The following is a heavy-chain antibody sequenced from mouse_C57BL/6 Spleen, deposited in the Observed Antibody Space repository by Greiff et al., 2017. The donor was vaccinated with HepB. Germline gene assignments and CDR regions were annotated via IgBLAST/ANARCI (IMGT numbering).Heavy chain of an antibody. Sequence: EVQLVESGGGLVKPGGSLKLSCAASGFTFSSYTMSWVRQTPEKRLEWVATISGGGGNTYYPDSVKGRFTISRDNATNTLYLQMSSLRSEDTAVYYCARNYYLAWFAYWGQGTLVTVSA. J-gene: IGHJ3*01. CDR1: GFTFSSYT. D-gene: IGHD2-1*01. CDR2: ISGGGGNT. V-gene: IGHV5-9*04. CDR3: ARNYYLAWFAY.